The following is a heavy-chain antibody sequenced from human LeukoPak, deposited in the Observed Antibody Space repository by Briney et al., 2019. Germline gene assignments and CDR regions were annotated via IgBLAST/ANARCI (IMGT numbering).Heavy chain of an antibody. CDR2: ISSSSSTI. D-gene: IGHD3-10*01. J-gene: IGHJ4*02. Sequence: PGGSLRLSCAASGFTFSSYSMNWVRQAPGKGLEWVSYISSSSSTIYYADSVKGRFTISRDNSKNTVYLQMNSLRPEDTALYYCARDKSYFGSGNYHYFDSWGQGALVIVSS. CDR3: ARDKSYFGSGNYHYFDS. V-gene: IGHV3-48*01. CDR1: GFTFSSYS.